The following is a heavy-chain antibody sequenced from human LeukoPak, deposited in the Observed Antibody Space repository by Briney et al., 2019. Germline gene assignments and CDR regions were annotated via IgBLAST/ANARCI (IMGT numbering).Heavy chain of an antibody. J-gene: IGHJ4*02. Sequence: SETLSLTCTVSGDSISSSGYYWGWIRQPPGKGLEWIGSIYYSGNTSYNPSLKSRVTISVHMSENQFSLKLTSVTATDTAVYYCARHEITVVTPFDCWGQGTLVTVSS. CDR2: IYYSGNT. V-gene: IGHV4-39*01. D-gene: IGHD4-23*01. CDR1: GDSISSSGYY. CDR3: ARHEITVVTPFDC.